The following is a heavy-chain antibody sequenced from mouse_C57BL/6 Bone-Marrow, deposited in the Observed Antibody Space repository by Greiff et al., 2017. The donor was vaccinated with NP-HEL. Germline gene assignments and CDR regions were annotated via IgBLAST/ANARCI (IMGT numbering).Heavy chain of an antibody. CDR3: ARWSTYYFDY. CDR2: ISGGGGNT. J-gene: IGHJ2*01. Sequence: EVMLVESGGGLVKPGGSLKLSCAASGFTFSSYTMSWVRQTPEKRLEWVATISGGGGNTYYPDSVKGRFTISRDNAKNTLYLQMSSLRSEDTALYYCARWSTYYFDYWGQGTTLTVSS. V-gene: IGHV5-9*01. D-gene: IGHD5-1*01. CDR1: GFTFSSYT.